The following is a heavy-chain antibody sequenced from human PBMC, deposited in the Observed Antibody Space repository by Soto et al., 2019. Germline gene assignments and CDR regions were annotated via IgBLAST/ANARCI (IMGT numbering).Heavy chain of an antibody. J-gene: IGHJ5*02. CDR3: ATQRTALSPFDP. V-gene: IGHV3-30*03. CDR1: GFTFSSYG. CDR2: ISYDGSNK. Sequence: PGGSLRLSCAASGFTFSSYGMHWVRQAPGKGLEWVAVISYDGSNKYYADSVKGRFTISRDNSKNTLYLQMNSLRAEDTAVYYCATQRTALSPFDPWGQGTLVTVSS. D-gene: IGHD1-1*01.